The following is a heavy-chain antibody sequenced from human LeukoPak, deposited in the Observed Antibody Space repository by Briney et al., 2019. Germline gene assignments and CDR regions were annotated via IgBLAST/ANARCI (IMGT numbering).Heavy chain of an antibody. CDR1: GFTFSSYG. J-gene: IGHJ6*02. V-gene: IGHV3-30*02. CDR2: IRYDGSNK. D-gene: IGHD2/OR15-2a*01. CDR3: AKDLYPDYFNYGMDV. Sequence: GGSLRLSCAASGFTFSSYGMHWVRQAPGKGLEWVAFIRYDGSNKYYAYSVKGRFTISRDNSKNTLYLQMNSLRAEDTAVYYCAKDLYPDYFNYGMDVWGQGTTVTVSS.